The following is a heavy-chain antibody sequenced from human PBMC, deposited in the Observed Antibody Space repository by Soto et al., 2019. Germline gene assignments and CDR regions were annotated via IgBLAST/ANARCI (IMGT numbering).Heavy chain of an antibody. D-gene: IGHD2-21*02. J-gene: IGHJ6*02. CDR2: IYPGDSDT. V-gene: IGHV5-51*01. CDR3: ARQWGNIVVVTATHYYYYGMDV. Sequence: GETLKISCKGSGYSFTSYWIGWVRQMPGKGLEWMGIIYPGDSDTRYSPSFQGQVTISADKSISTAYLQWSSLRASDTAMYYCARQWGNIVVVTATHYYYYGMDVWGQGTTVTVSS. CDR1: GYSFTSYW.